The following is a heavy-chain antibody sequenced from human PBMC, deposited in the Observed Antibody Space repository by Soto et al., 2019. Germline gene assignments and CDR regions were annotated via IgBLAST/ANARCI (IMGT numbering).Heavy chain of an antibody. CDR3: ARASSMIRAIDY. D-gene: IGHD3-10*01. V-gene: IGHV4-61*08. CDR2: IYYSGST. CDR1: GGSVSSGGHY. J-gene: IGHJ4*02. Sequence: QVQLQESGPGLVKPSETLSLTCTVSGGSVSSGGHYWSWIRQPPGKGLEWIGYIYYSGSTDYSPSLKSRVTISVDTSKNQFSLKLSSVTAADTAVYYCARASSMIRAIDYWGQGTLVTVSS.